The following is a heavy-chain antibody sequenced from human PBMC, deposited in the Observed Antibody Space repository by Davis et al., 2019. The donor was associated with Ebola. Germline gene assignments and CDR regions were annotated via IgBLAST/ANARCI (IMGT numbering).Heavy chain of an antibody. CDR3: ARDGARGWNFDS. CDR2: IHHSGSS. Sequence: PGGSLRLSCTVSGGSVSSSYWSWIRQPPGKGLEWIGYIHHSGSSYYHASLRSRVTMSVDTSKNQLSLKLSSVTAADTAVYYCARDGARGWNFDSWGQGVLVTVFS. V-gene: IGHV4-59*02. J-gene: IGHJ4*02. CDR1: GGSVSSSY. D-gene: IGHD6-19*01.